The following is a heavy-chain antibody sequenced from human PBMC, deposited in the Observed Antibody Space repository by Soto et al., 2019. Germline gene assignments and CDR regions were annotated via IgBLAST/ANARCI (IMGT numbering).Heavy chain of an antibody. V-gene: IGHV4-4*07. CDR3: ARAPRGYVYYHGMDV. Sequence: QVQVQESGPGLVKPSETLSLTCTVSGGSISSYYVSWIRQSAGKGLEWIGRIDTSGTTNYNPSLKSRVTMSVDASKNHFSLNLSSVTAADTAVYYCARAPRGYVYYHGMDVWGQGTTVTVSS. D-gene: IGHD3-10*01. CDR2: IDTSGTT. CDR1: GGSISSYY. J-gene: IGHJ6*02.